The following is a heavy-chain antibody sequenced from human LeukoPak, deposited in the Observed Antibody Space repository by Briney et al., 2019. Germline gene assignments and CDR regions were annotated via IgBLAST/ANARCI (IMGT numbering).Heavy chain of an antibody. J-gene: IGHJ4*02. CDR2: ISYDGSNK. CDR1: GFTLSSYA. V-gene: IGHV3-30*04. Sequence: GGSLRLSCAASGFTLSSYAMHWVRQAPGKGLEWVAVISYDGSNKYYADSVKGRFTISRDNSKNTLYLQTNSLRAEDTAVYYCARGENQLQHPGEGDYWGQGTLVTVSS. D-gene: IGHD2-2*01. CDR3: ARGENQLQHPGEGDY.